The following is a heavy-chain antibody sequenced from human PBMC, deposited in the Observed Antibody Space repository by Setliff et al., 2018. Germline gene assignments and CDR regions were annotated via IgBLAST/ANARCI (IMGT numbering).Heavy chain of an antibody. Sequence: GESLKISCTASGFTFSTSAVGWVRQAPGKGLEWVSTIFGGDSNTYYADSVRGRFTISRDNSISTLCLQMNSLRAEDTATYYCAKAASPLFGILGVEYHFDSWGQGKLVTVSS. CDR3: AKAASPLFGILGVEYHFDS. CDR1: GFTFSTSA. D-gene: IGHD3-3*01. V-gene: IGHV3-23*03. CDR2: IFGGDSNT. J-gene: IGHJ4*02.